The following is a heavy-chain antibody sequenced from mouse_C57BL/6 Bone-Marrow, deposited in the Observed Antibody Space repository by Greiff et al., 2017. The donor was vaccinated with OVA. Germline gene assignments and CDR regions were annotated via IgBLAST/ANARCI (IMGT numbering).Heavy chain of an antibody. V-gene: IGHV5-12*01. CDR1: GFTFSDYY. CDR2: ISNGGGST. Sequence: EVNVVESGGGLVQPGGSLKLSCAASGFTFSDYYMYWVRQTPEKRLEWVAYISNGGGSTYYPATVKGRFTISRDNAKNTLYLQMSRLKSEDTAMYYCASPGYYGSRGVAYWGQGTLVTVSA. CDR3: ASPGYYGSRGVAY. D-gene: IGHD1-1*01. J-gene: IGHJ3*01.